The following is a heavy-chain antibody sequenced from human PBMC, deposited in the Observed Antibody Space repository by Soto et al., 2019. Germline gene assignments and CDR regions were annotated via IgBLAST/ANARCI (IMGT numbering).Heavy chain of an antibody. D-gene: IGHD4-17*01. CDR3: AKDRAYYGDYYYYYMDV. CDR2: ISGSGSST. J-gene: IGHJ6*03. CDR1: GFTFSSYS. Sequence: GGSLRLSCAASGFTFSSYSMNWVRQAPGKGLEWVSSISGSGSSTYYADSVKGRFTISRDNSKNTLYLQMNSLRAEDTAVYYCAKDRAYYGDYYYYYMDVWGKGTTVTVSS. V-gene: IGHV3-23*01.